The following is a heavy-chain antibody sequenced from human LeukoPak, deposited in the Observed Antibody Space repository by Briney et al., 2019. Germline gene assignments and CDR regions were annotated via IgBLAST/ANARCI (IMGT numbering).Heavy chain of an antibody. D-gene: IGHD3-3*01. CDR3: ARDGFLEWITRGSFDY. J-gene: IGHJ4*02. V-gene: IGHV3-30*04. Sequence: PGGSLRLSCAASGFTFSSYAMHWVRQAPGKGLEWVAVISYDGSNKYYADSVKGRFTISRDNSKNTLYLQMNSLRAEDTAVYYCARDGFLEWITRGSFDYWGQGTLVTVSS. CDR1: GFTFSSYA. CDR2: ISYDGSNK.